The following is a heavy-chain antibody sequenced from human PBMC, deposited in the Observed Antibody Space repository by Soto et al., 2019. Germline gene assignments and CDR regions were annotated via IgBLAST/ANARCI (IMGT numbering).Heavy chain of an antibody. D-gene: IGHD3-16*02. V-gene: IGHV3-48*03. Sequence: PGVSLRLSCAASGFNFSSYEMNWVRQAPGKGLEWVSYINFSGSNKNYVDSVKGRFTISRDNAKNALYLQMNSLRVEDTAVYYCAAYCYTMTCTHFHGYSWGQGTQVTVSS. CDR3: AAYCYTMTCTHFHGYS. J-gene: IGHJ5*02. CDR2: INFSGSNK. CDR1: GFNFSSYE.